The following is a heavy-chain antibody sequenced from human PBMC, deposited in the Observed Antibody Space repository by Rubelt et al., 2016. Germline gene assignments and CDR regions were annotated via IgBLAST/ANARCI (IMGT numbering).Heavy chain of an antibody. D-gene: IGHD3/OR15-3a*01. Sequence: QIRLVQSGGGIEKPGAPVTVSCRASGSTFIDYGVTWVRQAPGQGLEYMGWAGADNGYSTYSSKFRGRVTVTTEPSGHTANMELRGLTSGDTAVYFCARGTYLDCWGQGVLVTVSS. CDR3: ARGTYLDC. CDR1: GSTFIDYG. V-gene: IGHV1-18*04. CDR2: AGADNGYS. J-gene: IGHJ4*02.